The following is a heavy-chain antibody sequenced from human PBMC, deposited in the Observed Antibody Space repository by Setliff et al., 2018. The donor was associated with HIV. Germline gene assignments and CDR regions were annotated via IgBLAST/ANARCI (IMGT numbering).Heavy chain of an antibody. CDR1: GYTFTSYA. D-gene: IGHD4-17*01. Sequence: ASVKVSCKASGYTFTSYAMNWGRQAPGQGLEWMGWINTNTWNPTYAQGFTGRFVFSVDTSITTAYLEISSLKAGDTAVYYCARALYGDYGGDLNWLDPWGQGTLVTVSS. CDR3: ARALYGDYGGDLNWLDP. V-gene: IGHV7-4-1*02. CDR2: INTNTWNP. J-gene: IGHJ5*02.